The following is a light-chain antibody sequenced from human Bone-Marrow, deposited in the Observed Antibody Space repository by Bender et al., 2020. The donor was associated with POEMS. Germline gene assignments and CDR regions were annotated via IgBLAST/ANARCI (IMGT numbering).Light chain of an antibody. J-gene: IGLJ3*02. CDR3: VAWDASLNGWV. V-gene: IGLV3-21*02. CDR2: DDS. CDR1: NIGNER. Sequence: SYVLTQPPSVSVAPGQTASIACGANNIGNERVHWYQQKPGQAPVVVVRDDSDRPSGVPDRFSGSKSGTSASLAITGLQSDDEAIYFCVAWDASLNGWVFGGGTKLTVL.